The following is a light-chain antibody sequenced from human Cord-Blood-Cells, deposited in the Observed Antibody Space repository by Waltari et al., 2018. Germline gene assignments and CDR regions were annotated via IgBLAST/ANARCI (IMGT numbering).Light chain of an antibody. CDR2: AAS. CDR1: QSIRSY. Sequence: DIQMTQSPSSLSASVGARVTITCRASQSIRSYLNWYQQKPGNAPKRLIYAASSLQSEFPSRCSGSGSATDFTHTISSLQPEDCATHYCQQSYSTLWTCGPGTKVDIK. J-gene: IGKJ3*01. CDR3: QQSYSTLWT. V-gene: IGKV1-39*01.